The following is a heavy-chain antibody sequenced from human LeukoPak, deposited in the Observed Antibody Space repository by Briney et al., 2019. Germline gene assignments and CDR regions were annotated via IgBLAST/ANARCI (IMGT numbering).Heavy chain of an antibody. V-gene: IGHV1-2*02. J-gene: IGHJ5*02. CDR3: ARDFSSGPGYNWFGP. CDR1: GYTFTSYG. Sequence: GASVKVSCKASGYTFTSYGISWVRQAPGQGLEWMGWINPNSGGTNYAQKFQGRVTMTRDTSISTAYMELSRLRSDDTAVYYCARDFSSGPGYNWFGPWGQGTLVTVSS. CDR2: INPNSGGT. D-gene: IGHD6-19*01.